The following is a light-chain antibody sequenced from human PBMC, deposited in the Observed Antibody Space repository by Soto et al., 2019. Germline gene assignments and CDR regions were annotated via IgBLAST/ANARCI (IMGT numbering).Light chain of an antibody. Sequence: DILLTPSPDSLAVSLGARATINCKSSQSVLYSPNNKNYLAWYQKKPGQPPRLLIYWASTRESGVPDRCSGSGSGTNFTLTISSQRSAVEAGYYCQQYDGTPPATFGQGTKVDIK. CDR2: WAS. J-gene: IGKJ1*01. V-gene: IGKV4-1*01. CDR1: QSVLYSPNNKNY. CDR3: QQYDGTPPAT.